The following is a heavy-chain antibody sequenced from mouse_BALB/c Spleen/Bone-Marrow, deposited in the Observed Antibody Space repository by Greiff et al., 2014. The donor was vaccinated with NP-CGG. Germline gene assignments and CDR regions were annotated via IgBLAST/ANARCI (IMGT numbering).Heavy chain of an antibody. V-gene: IGHV1S135*01. D-gene: IGHD2-12*01. CDR1: GYAFTSYN. J-gene: IGHJ4*01. Sequence: VQLQQSGPELVKPGASVKVSCKASGYAFTSYNMYWVKQSHGKSLGWIGYIDPYSGGTNYNQKFRGKATLTVDKSSNTAYIHLNSLTSEDSAVYFCARELSRAMDYWGQGTSVTVSS. CDR2: IDPYSGGT. CDR3: ARELSRAMDY.